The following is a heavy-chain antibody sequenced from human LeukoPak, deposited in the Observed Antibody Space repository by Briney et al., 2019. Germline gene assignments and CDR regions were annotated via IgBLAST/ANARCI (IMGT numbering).Heavy chain of an antibody. D-gene: IGHD3-10*01. V-gene: IGHV4-59*01. J-gene: IGHJ5*02. CDR2: IYYSGST. Sequence: SETLSLTCTVSGGSISSYYWSWIRQPPGKGLEWIGYIYYSGSTNYNPSLKSRVTISADTSKNQFSLKLSSVTAADTAVYYCARKVVRGVICWFDAWGQGTLVTVSS. CDR1: GGSISSYY. CDR3: ARKVVRGVICWFDA.